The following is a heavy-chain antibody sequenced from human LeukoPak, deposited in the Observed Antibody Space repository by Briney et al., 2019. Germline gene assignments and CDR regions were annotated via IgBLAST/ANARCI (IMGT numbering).Heavy chain of an antibody. J-gene: IGHJ3*02. D-gene: IGHD2-2*01. V-gene: IGHV4-30-2*01. CDR3: ARGIPAAISGAFDI. Sequence: SETLSLTCTVSGGSISSGGYYWSWIRQPPGKGLEWIGYIYHSGSTYYNPSLKSRVTISVDTSKNQFSLKLSSVTAADTAVYYCARGIPAAISGAFDIWGQGTMVTVSS. CDR1: GGSISSGGYY. CDR2: IYHSGST.